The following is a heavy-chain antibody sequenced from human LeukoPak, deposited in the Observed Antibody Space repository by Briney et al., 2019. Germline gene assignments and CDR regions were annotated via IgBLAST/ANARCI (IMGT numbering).Heavy chain of an antibody. J-gene: IGHJ4*02. D-gene: IGHD2-15*01. CDR1: GFTSSSYE. CDR2: ISSSGTTI. Sequence: GGSLRLSCVASGFTSSSYEMNWVRQAPGKGPEWASYISSSGTTIYYADSVKGRFTISRDNAKNSPYLQMNSLRAEDTAVYYCASYWSYWGQGTLVTVSS. CDR3: ASYWSY. V-gene: IGHV3-48*03.